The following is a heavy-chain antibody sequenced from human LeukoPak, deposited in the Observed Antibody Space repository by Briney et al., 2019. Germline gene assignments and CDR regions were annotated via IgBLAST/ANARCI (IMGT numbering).Heavy chain of an antibody. J-gene: IGHJ5*02. D-gene: IGHD6-13*01. CDR1: GYTFTSYG. CDR3: ARVHLDSSSWYNGGINWFDP. CDR2: ISAYNGNT. Sequence: ASVKVSCKASGYTFTSYGISWVRQAPGQGLEWMGWISAYNGNTNYAQKLQGRVTMTTDTSTSTAYMELRSLRSDDTAVYYCARVHLDSSSWYNGGINWFDPWGQGTLVTVSS. V-gene: IGHV1-18*01.